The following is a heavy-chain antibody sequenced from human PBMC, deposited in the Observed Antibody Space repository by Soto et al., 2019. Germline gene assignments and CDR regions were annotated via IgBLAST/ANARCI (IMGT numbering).Heavy chain of an antibody. J-gene: IGHJ4*02. Sequence: QLQLQESGSGLVKPSQTLSLTCGVSGGSVSGGGYSWSWIRQPPGKGLEWIGYIWLSGSTYYNPCLKSRVTISIDRSKNQFSLRLSSVTAADTAVYYCARGGDYFDYWGQGTLVTVSS. CDR2: IWLSGST. CDR1: GGSVSGGGYS. V-gene: IGHV4-30-2*01. CDR3: ARGGDYFDY.